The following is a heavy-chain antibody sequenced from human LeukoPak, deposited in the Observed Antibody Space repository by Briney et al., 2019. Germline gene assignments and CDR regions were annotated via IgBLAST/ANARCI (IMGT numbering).Heavy chain of an antibody. CDR2: INHSGST. V-gene: IGHV4-34*01. CDR1: GGSISGYY. D-gene: IGHD3-10*01. CDR3: ARDGITMVRGGTSWFDP. J-gene: IGHJ5*02. Sequence: SETLSLTCAVYGGSISGYYWSWIRQPPGKGLEWIGEINHSGSTNYNPSLKSRVTISVDTSKNQFSLKLSSVTAADTAVYYCARDGITMVRGGTSWFDPWGQGTLVTVSS.